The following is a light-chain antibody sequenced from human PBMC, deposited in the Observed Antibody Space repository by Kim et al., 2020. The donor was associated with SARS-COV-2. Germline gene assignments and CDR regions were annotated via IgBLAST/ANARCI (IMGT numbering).Light chain of an antibody. Sequence: TEGDRVTITCRASQSVSSWLAWYQQKPGKPPKLLMYKTSTLESGVPSRFSGSGYGTEFTLTISSLQPDDFATYYCQQYNSYPWTFGQGTKVDIK. CDR3: QQYNSYPWT. CDR1: QSVSSW. V-gene: IGKV1-5*03. J-gene: IGKJ1*01. CDR2: KTS.